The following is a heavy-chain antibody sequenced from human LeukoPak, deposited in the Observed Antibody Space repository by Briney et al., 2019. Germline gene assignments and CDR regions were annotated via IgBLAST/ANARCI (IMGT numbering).Heavy chain of an antibody. Sequence: SGPTLVNPTQTLTLTCTFSGFSLSTSGMCVSWIRQPPGKALEWLARIDWEDDKYYSTSLKTRLTISKDTSKNQVALTMTNMDPVDTATYYCARTYYYDSSGYYFDYWGQGTLVTVSP. CDR1: GFSLSTSGMC. CDR2: IDWEDDK. D-gene: IGHD3-22*01. V-gene: IGHV2-70*11. J-gene: IGHJ4*02. CDR3: ARTYYYDSSGYYFDY.